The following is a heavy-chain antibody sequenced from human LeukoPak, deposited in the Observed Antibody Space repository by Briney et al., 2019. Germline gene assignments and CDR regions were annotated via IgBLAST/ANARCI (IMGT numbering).Heavy chain of an antibody. CDR1: GGSISSGSYY. Sequence: TSQTLSLTCTVSGGSISSGSYYWTWIRQPAGKGLEWIGRIYTSGSTNYNPSLKSRVTISVDTSKNQFSLKLSSVTAADTAVYYCARVVEVGVDYYYYYMDVWGKGTTVTVSS. CDR2: IYTSGST. CDR3: ARVVEVGVDYYYYYMDV. V-gene: IGHV4-61*02. J-gene: IGHJ6*03. D-gene: IGHD1-26*01.